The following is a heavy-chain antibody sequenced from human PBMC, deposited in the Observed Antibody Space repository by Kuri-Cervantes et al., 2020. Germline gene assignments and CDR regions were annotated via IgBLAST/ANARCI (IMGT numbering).Heavy chain of an antibody. D-gene: IGHD4-17*01. V-gene: IGHV3-23*01. CDR3: AKTRWAYGDYGCDY. CDR1: GFTFSSYE. J-gene: IGHJ4*02. CDR2: ISGSGGST. Sequence: ETLSLTCAASGFTFSSYEMNWVRQAPGKGLEWVSAISGSGGSTYYADSVKGRFTISRDNSKNTLYLQMNSLRAEDTAVYYCAKTRWAYGDYGCDYWGQGTLVTVSS.